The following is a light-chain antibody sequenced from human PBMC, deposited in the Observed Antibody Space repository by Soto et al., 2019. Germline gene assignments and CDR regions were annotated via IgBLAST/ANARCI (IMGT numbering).Light chain of an antibody. CDR3: KSYAGSNTYV. Sequence: QSALTQPASVSGSPGQSITISCNGTSSDIGGFNYVSWYQQHPGKAPTLIIYEVSNRPSGISHRFSGSKSGDTASLTISGLQAEDEADYFCKSYAGSNTYVFGSGTKVTVL. J-gene: IGLJ1*01. CDR1: SSDIGGFNY. CDR2: EVS. V-gene: IGLV2-14*03.